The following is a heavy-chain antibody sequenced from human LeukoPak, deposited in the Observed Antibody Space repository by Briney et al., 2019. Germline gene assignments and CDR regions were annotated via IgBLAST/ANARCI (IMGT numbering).Heavy chain of an antibody. CDR1: GFTFSRFA. CDR3: VKDWRDESNCGGDCLQY. Sequence: GGSLRLSCAASGFTFSRFAMSWVRQAPGKGLEWVSTITNSGGSTYYPDSVRGRFTISRDNSKNTLYLHMNSLRAEDTAVYYCVKDWRDESNCGGDCLQYWGQGTLVTVSS. CDR2: ITNSGGST. J-gene: IGHJ4*02. V-gene: IGHV3-23*01. D-gene: IGHD2-21*02.